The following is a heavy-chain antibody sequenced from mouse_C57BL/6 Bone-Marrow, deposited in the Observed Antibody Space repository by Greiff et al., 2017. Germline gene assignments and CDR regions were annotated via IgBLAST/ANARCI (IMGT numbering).Heavy chain of an antibody. CDR1: GYTFTSYG. J-gene: IGHJ3*01. CDR2: IDPSDSYT. V-gene: IGHV1-50*01. CDR3: ARQGVLRGAY. Sequence: VQLQQSGAELARPGASVKLSCKASGYTFTSYGISWVKQRTGQGLEWIGEIDPSDSYTNYNQKFKGKATLTVDTSSSTAYMQLSSLTSEDSAVYYSARQGVLRGAYWGQGTLVTVSA. D-gene: IGHD1-1*01.